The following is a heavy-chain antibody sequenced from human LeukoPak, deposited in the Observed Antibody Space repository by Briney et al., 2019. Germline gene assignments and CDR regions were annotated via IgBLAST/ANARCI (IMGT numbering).Heavy chain of an antibody. D-gene: IGHD4-11*01. CDR3: ASITTVTTYYYYYYYMDV. V-gene: IGHV4-30-4*08. Sequence: SQTLSLTCTVSGGSISSGDYYWSWIRQPPGKGLERIGYIYYSGSTYYNPSLKSRVTISVDTSKNQFSLKLSSVTAADTAVYYCASITTVTTYYYYYYYMDVWGKGTTVTVSS. CDR2: IYYSGST. CDR1: GGSISSGDYY. J-gene: IGHJ6*03.